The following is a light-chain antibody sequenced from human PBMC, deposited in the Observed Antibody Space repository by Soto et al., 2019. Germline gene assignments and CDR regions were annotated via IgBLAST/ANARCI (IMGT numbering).Light chain of an antibody. CDR2: DAF. V-gene: IGKV1-5*01. CDR1: QSISSW. Sequence: DIQMTQSPSTLSSSVGDRVSITCRASQSISSWLAWYQQKPGQAPKLLLYDAFSLASGVPPRFSGSGSGTEFTLTISGRQPDEFSTYYCQNYGSVYPFTFGEGTRLEIK. J-gene: IGKJ2*01. CDR3: QNYGSVYPFT.